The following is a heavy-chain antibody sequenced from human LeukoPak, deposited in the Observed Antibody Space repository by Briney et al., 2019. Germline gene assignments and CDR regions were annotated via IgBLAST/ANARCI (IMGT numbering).Heavy chain of an antibody. D-gene: IGHD6-19*01. CDR3: ATAQNSSGWTFDS. CDR1: GYIFTSYF. CDR2: FDPEDGET. J-gene: IGHJ4*02. V-gene: IGHV1-24*01. Sequence: ASVKVSRKASGYIFTSYFMHWVRQAPGKGLEWMGGFDPEDGETIYAQKFQGKVTMTEDTSTDTAYMELSSLRSEDMAVYYCATAQNSSGWTFDSWGQGTLVTVSS.